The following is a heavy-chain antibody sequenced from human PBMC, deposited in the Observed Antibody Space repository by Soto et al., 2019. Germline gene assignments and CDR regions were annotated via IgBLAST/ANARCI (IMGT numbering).Heavy chain of an antibody. CDR2: IYYSGST. CDR3: ARVTNDFAPDFDY. V-gene: IGHV4-39*07. J-gene: IGHJ4*02. CDR1: GCSISSSSYY. Sequence: SETLSLTCTVSGCSISSSSYYWGWIRQPPGKGWEWTGSIYYSGSTYYNPALKSLVTISVDTTKNQFSLKLSSVTAADTAVYYCARVTNDFAPDFDYWGQGTLVTVSS. D-gene: IGHD3-3*01.